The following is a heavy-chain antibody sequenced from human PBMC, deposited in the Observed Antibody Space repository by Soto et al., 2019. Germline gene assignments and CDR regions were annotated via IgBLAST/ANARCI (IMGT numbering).Heavy chain of an antibody. D-gene: IGHD3-16*01. Sequence: SETLSLTCTVSGGSISSSSYYWGWIRQPPGKGLEWIGSIYYSGSTYYNPSPKSRVTISVDTSKNQFSLKLSSVTAADTAAYYCAKEIYVSSNYYGMDVWGQGTTVTV. CDR3: AKEIYVSSNYYGMDV. V-gene: IGHV4-39*01. J-gene: IGHJ6*02. CDR2: IYYSGST. CDR1: GGSISSSSYY.